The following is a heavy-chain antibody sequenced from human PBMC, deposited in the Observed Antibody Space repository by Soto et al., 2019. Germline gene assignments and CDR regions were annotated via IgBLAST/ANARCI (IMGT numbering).Heavy chain of an antibody. J-gene: IGHJ4*02. V-gene: IGHV3-64*01. CDR2: ISTNGGST. CDR3: ARDGGDSSGWYGGYYFDY. D-gene: IGHD6-19*01. Sequence: EVQLVESGGGLVQPGGSLRLSCAASGFTFSSYAMHWVRQAPGKGLEYVSTISTNGGSTYYANSVKGRFTISRDNSKNTLYLQMGSLRAEDMAVYYCARDGGDSSGWYGGYYFDYWGQGTLVTVSS. CDR1: GFTFSSYA.